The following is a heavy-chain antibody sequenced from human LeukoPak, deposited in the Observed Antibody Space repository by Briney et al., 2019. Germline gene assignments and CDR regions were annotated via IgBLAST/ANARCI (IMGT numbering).Heavy chain of an antibody. CDR3: ARDIHYSDSSGYPEY. J-gene: IGHJ4*02. CDR1: GYSFISYG. Sequence: ASVKVSCKASGYSFISYGISWVRQAPGHGLEWMGSISAYNGNINYAQKLQGRVTMTTDTSTSTAYMELRSLRSDDTAVYYCARDIHYSDSSGYPEYWGQGTLVTVSS. D-gene: IGHD3-22*01. CDR2: ISAYNGNI. V-gene: IGHV1-18*01.